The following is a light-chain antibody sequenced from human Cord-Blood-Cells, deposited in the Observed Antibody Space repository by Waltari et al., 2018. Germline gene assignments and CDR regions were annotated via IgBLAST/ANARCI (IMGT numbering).Light chain of an antibody. V-gene: IGKV3-20*01. CDR1: QSVSSSY. CDR2: GAS. Sequence: EIVLTQSPGTLSSSPGERATVSCRARQSVSSSYLAWYQQKPGQAPRLLIYGASSRATGIPDRFSGSGSGTDFTLTISRLEPEDFAVYYCQQYGSSPLTFGGGTKVEIK. J-gene: IGKJ4*01. CDR3: QQYGSSPLT.